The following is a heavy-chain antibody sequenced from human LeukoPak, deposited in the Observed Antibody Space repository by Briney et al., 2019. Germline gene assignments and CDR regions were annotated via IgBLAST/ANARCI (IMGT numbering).Heavy chain of an antibody. Sequence: GGSLRLSCVVSGFTFSSYWMSWVRQAPGQGLEWVANMKQDGSEKYYVDSVKGRFTISRDNSKNTLYLQMNSLRAEDTAVYYCAKDQAKQWLVIPQGFDYWGQGTLVTVSS. D-gene: IGHD6-19*01. V-gene: IGHV3-7*03. J-gene: IGHJ4*02. CDR3: AKDQAKQWLVIPQGFDY. CDR1: GFTFSSYW. CDR2: MKQDGSEK.